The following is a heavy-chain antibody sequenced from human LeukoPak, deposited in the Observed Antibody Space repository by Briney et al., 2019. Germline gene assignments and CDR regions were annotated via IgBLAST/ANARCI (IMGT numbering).Heavy chain of an antibody. CDR2: ISWNSGSI. J-gene: IGHJ5*02. CDR1: GFTFDDYA. CDR3: AKDRVYEIGANWFDP. Sequence: GGSLRLSCAASGFTFDDYAMNWVWQAPGKGLEWVSGISWNSGSIGYADFVKGRFTISRDNAKNSLYLQMNSLRAEDTAFYYCAKDRVYEIGANWFDPWGQGTLVTVSS. V-gene: IGHV3-9*01. D-gene: IGHD1-26*01.